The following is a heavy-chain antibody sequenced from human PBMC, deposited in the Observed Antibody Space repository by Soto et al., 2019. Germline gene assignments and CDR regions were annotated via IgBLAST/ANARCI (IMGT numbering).Heavy chain of an antibody. D-gene: IGHD2-2*01. V-gene: IGHV4-39*01. CDR1: GGSISSSSYY. CDR3: ARGYPIVLVPVGKWFDP. J-gene: IGHJ5*02. Sequence: LSLTCTVSGGSISSSSYYWGWIRQPPGKGLEWIGSIYYSGSTYYNPSLKSRVTISVDTSKNQFSLKLSSVTAADTAVYYCARGYPIVLVPVGKWFDPWGQGTLVTVSS. CDR2: IYYSGST.